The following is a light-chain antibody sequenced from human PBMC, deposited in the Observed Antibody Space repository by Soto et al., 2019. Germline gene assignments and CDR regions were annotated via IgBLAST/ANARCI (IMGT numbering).Light chain of an antibody. CDR2: GAS. J-gene: IGKJ3*01. CDR3: QRYNAAPS. V-gene: IGKV1-27*01. Sequence: DIQMTQSPSSLSASVGDRVTITCRASQDIRHYLVWYQQKPGKVPKLLIYGASTLQSGVPSRFSGSRSGTDFTLTISNLQPDCVATCYRQRYNAAPSFGPGTKVDIK. CDR1: QDIRHY.